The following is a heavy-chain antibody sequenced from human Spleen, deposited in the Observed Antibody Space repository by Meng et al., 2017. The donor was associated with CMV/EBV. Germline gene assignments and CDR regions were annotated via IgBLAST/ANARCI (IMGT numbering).Heavy chain of an antibody. J-gene: IGHJ4*02. CDR3: AGSTYNSGWYFAY. V-gene: IGHV1-2*02. Sequence: NASSYNVTGYSIHWVRQAPGQGLEWMGWIDPNSGDTNYAQKFQDRVAMTRDTSIAAAYLELSRLGSDDRAVYYCAGSTYNSGWYFAYWGQGTLVTVSS. D-gene: IGHD6-19*01. CDR2: IDPNSGDT. CDR1: SYNVTGYS.